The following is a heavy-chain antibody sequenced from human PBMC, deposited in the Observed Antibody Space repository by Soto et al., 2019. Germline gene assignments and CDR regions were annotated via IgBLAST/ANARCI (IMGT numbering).Heavy chain of an antibody. D-gene: IGHD6-13*01. Sequence: QVQLVEPGGGVVQPGRSLRLSCAASGFTFSSYAMHWVRQAPGKGLEWVAVISYDGSNKYYADSVKGRFTISRDNSKNTLYLQMNSLRAEDTAVYYCARDLAGFDIWGQGTMVTVSS. CDR3: ARDLAGFDI. CDR1: GFTFSSYA. J-gene: IGHJ3*02. CDR2: ISYDGSNK. V-gene: IGHV3-30-3*01.